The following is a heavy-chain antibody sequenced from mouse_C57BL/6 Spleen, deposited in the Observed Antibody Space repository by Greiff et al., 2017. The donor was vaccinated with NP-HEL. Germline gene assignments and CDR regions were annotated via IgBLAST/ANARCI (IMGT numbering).Heavy chain of an antibody. Sequence: VQLQQSGAELVRPGASVKLSCTASGFNIKDDYMHWVKQRPEQGLEWIGWIDPENGDTEYASKFQGKATITADTSSNTAYLQLSSLTSEDTAVYYCTSPLITTVVARDYWGQGTTLTVSS. J-gene: IGHJ2*01. D-gene: IGHD1-1*01. CDR2: IDPENGDT. V-gene: IGHV14-4*01. CDR1: GFNIKDDY. CDR3: TSPLITTVVARDY.